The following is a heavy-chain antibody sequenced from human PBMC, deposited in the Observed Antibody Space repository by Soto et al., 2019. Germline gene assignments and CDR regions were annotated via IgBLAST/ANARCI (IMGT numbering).Heavy chain of an antibody. Sequence: SATLSLTCAGSGGSISSGGYSWSWIRRPPGKGLEWIGYIYHSGSTYYNPSLKSRVTISVDRSKNRFSLKLSSVTAADTAVYYCARGQQQLVPDNWFDPWGQGTLVTVSS. CDR1: GGSISSGGYS. J-gene: IGHJ5*02. D-gene: IGHD6-13*01. V-gene: IGHV4-30-2*01. CDR2: IYHSGST. CDR3: ARGQQQLVPDNWFDP.